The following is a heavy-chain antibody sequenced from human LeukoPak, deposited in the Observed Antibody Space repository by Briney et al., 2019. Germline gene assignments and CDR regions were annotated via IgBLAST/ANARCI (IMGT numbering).Heavy chain of an antibody. CDR2: INPNSGGT. Sequence: ASVKVSCKASGYTFTGYYMHWVRQAPGQGLEWMGRINPNSGGTNYAQKFQGRVTMTRDTSISTAYMELSRPRSDDTAVYYCARDRDFYSSSPTDWGQGTLVTVSS. J-gene: IGHJ4*02. D-gene: IGHD6-6*01. CDR1: GYTFTGYY. V-gene: IGHV1-2*06. CDR3: ARDRDFYSSSPTD.